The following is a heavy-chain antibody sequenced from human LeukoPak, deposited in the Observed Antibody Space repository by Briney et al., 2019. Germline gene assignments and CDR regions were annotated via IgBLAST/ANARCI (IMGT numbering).Heavy chain of an antibody. D-gene: IGHD6-19*01. CDR2: INPSGVST. CDR3: AGVGRQWYFDY. V-gene: IGHV1-46*01. Sequence: GASVKVSCKASGYTFTSYYMHWVRQAPGQGLEWMGIINPSGVSTSYAQKFQGRVTMTRDTSTSTVYMGLSSLRSEDTAVYYCAGVGRQWYFDYWGQGTLVTVSS. CDR1: GYTFTSYY. J-gene: IGHJ4*02.